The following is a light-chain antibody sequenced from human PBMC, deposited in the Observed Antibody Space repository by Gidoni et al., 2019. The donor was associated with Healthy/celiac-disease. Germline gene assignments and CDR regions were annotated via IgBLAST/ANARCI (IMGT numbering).Light chain of an antibody. CDR1: QSVSSN. CDR2: GAS. J-gene: IGKJ5*01. Sequence: EIVMTQSPATLSLSPGERATLSCRASQSVSSNLAWYQQKPGQAPRLLIYGASTRATGIPARFRGSGSGTEFTLTISSLQSEDFAVYYCQQYKNWPPFTFGQGTRLEIK. CDR3: QQYKNWPPFT. V-gene: IGKV3-15*01.